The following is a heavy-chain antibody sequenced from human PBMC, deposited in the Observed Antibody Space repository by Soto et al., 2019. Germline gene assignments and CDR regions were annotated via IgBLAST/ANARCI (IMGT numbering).Heavy chain of an antibody. J-gene: IGHJ4*02. CDR1: GYTFTSYY. D-gene: IGHD2-15*01. CDR3: ARDPCIGYCSGGSCYCLDY. Sequence: ASVKVSCKASGYTFTSYYMHWVRQAPGQGLEWMGIINPSGGSTSYAQKFQGRVTMTRDTSTSTVYMELSSLRSEDTAVYYCARDPCIGYCSGGSCYCLDYWGQGTLVTVS. CDR2: INPSGGST. V-gene: IGHV1-46*03.